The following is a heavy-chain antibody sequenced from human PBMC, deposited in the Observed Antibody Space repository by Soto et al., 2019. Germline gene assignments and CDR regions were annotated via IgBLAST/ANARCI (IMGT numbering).Heavy chain of an antibody. CDR3: AREGSYSAYNFAHGIQLWSFDF. D-gene: IGHD5-12*01. CDR1: GGSINTFY. J-gene: IGHJ4*02. CDR2: IFSSGST. Sequence: SSETLSLTCTVSGGSINTFYWSWVRQPAGKGLEWIGRIFSSGSTSFNPSLESRVTMSVDTSKNHFSLNLSSVTAADMAVYYCAREGSYSAYNFAHGIQLWSFDFWGQGALVTVSS. V-gene: IGHV4-4*07.